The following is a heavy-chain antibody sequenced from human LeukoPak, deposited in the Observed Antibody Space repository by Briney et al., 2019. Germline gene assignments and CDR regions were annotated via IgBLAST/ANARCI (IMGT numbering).Heavy chain of an antibody. J-gene: IGHJ5*02. V-gene: IGHV4-4*07. CDR3: AIDGAMVRGVIIEGNWFDP. CDR1: GGSISSYY. CDR2: IYTSGST. D-gene: IGHD3-10*01. Sequence: SETLSLTCTVSGGSISSYYWSWIRQPAGKGLEWIGRIYTSGSTNYNPSLKSRVTMSVDTSKNQFSLKLSSVTAADTAVYYCAIDGAMVRGVIIEGNWFDPWGQGTLVTVSS.